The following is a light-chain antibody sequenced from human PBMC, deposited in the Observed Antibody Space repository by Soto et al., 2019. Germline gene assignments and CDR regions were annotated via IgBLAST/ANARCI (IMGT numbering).Light chain of an antibody. CDR1: QSIINNY. CDR3: HQYGSTPPYT. J-gene: IGKJ2*01. V-gene: IGKV3-20*01. CDR2: GSS. Sequence: EVVLTQSPGTLSLSPGERATLSCRASQSIINNYLAWYQQRPGQAPRLLIYGSSDRATGIPGRFSGSGSGIDFTLTISRLEPEDFAVYYCHQYGSTPPYTFGQGTKVEI.